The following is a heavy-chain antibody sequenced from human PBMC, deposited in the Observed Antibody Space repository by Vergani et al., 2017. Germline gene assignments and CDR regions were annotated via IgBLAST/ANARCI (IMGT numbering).Heavy chain of an antibody. V-gene: IGHV1-18*01. CDR2: ISAYNGNT. D-gene: IGHD2-21*01. J-gene: IGHJ6*03. CDR3: ARTSFLRVGIDSPRRYYYYMDV. CDR1: GYTFTSYG. Sequence: QVQLVQSGAEVKKPGASVQVSCKASGYTFTSYGISWVRQAPGQGLEWMGWISAYNGNTNYAQKLQGRVTMTTDTSTSTAYMELRSLRSDDTAVYYCARTSFLRVGIDSPRRYYYYMDVWGKGTTVTVSS.